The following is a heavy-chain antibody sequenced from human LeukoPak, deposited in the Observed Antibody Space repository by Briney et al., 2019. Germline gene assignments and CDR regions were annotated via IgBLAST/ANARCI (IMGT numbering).Heavy chain of an antibody. Sequence: SETLSLTCTVSGDSISSGDTNWTWIRQPAGKGLEWIGRIYTSGSTNYNPSLKSRVTISMDTSKNQFSLNLSSVTAADTAVYYCARGVGGYSYGGYAFDIWGQGTMVTVSS. J-gene: IGHJ3*02. CDR2: IYTSGST. CDR3: ARGVGGYSYGGYAFDI. CDR1: GDSISSGDTN. D-gene: IGHD5-18*01. V-gene: IGHV4-61*02.